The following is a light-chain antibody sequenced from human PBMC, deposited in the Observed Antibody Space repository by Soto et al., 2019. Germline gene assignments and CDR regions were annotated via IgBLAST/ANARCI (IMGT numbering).Light chain of an antibody. CDR1: LPISNY. J-gene: IGKJ4*01. CDR3: QQFSSYPLT. CDR2: AAS. V-gene: IGKV1-13*02. Sequence: IPLTQPPSSLSASLGDRVTITCRASLPISNYLAWYQQKPGKIPNLLIYAASSRATGIPDRFSGGGSGTDFTLTISRLEPEDFAVYYCQQFSSYPLTFGGGTKVDI.